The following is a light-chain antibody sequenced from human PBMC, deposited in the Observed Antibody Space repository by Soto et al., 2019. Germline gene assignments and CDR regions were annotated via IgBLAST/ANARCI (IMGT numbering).Light chain of an antibody. CDR2: GAS. Sequence: EIVMTQSPVTLSVSPGERVTLPCRASQSVSSSLAWYQQKPGQTPRILIYGASTRATGIPARFSGSGSGTEFTLTISRLQSEDFAVYYCQQYNQWPVTFGGGTKVEIK. CDR1: QSVSSS. CDR3: QQYNQWPVT. J-gene: IGKJ4*01. V-gene: IGKV3-15*01.